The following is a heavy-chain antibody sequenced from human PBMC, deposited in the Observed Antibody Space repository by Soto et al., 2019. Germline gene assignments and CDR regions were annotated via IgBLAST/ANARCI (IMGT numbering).Heavy chain of an antibody. V-gene: IGHV1-69*12. Sequence: QVQLVQSGAEVKKPGSSVKVSCKASGGTFSSYAISWVRQAPGQGLEWMGGIIPIFDTANYEQKFQGRVTITADESTRTDYMELSSLRSEDTAVYYCARETGEAGNYYGMDVCGQGTTVTVSS. CDR1: GGTFSSYA. CDR2: IIPIFDTA. J-gene: IGHJ6*02. D-gene: IGHD7-27*01. CDR3: ARETGEAGNYYGMDV.